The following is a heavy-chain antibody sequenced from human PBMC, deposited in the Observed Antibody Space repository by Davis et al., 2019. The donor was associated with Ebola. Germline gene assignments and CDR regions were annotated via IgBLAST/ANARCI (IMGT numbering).Heavy chain of an antibody. V-gene: IGHV3-73*01. Sequence: GESLKISCAASGFTFSNAWMNWVRQASGKGLEWVGRIRSKANSYATAYAASVKGRFTISRDDSKNTAYLQMNSLKTEDTAVYYCTTPGYCTNGVCYTGTDYWGQGTLVTVSS. CDR3: TTPGYCTNGVCYTGTDY. D-gene: IGHD2-8*01. CDR1: GFTFSNAW. J-gene: IGHJ4*02. CDR2: IRSKANSYAT.